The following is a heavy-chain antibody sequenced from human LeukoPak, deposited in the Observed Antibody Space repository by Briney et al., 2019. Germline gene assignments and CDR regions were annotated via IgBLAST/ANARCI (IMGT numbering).Heavy chain of an antibody. J-gene: IGHJ3*02. D-gene: IGHD1-26*01. CDR1: GGSISSYY. Sequence: SETLSLTCTVSGGSISSYYWSWIRQPPGKGLEWIGYIYYSGSTNYNPSLKNRVTISIDTSKNQFSLKLSSVTAADTAVYYCARHQWVPAFDIWGQRTMVTVSS. CDR3: ARHQWVPAFDI. V-gene: IGHV4-59*08. CDR2: IYYSGST.